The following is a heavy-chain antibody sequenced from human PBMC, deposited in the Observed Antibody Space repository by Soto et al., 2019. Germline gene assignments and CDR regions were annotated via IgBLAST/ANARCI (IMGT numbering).Heavy chain of an antibody. CDR2: INPDGSRT. CDR1: GFTLTSYW. V-gene: IGHV3-74*01. CDR3: ARVAVTTYYFDY. D-gene: IGHD4-17*01. Sequence: GGSLRLACAASGFTLTSYWIHWVRQSPGKGLVWVSRINPDGSRTSYADSVKGRFTISRDNAKNTPYLQMNSLGADDTAVYYCARVAVTTYYFDYWGHGTLVTVSS. J-gene: IGHJ4*01.